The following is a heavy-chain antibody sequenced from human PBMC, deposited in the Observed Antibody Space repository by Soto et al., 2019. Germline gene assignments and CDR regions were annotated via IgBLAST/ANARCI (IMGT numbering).Heavy chain of an antibody. CDR3: ASSASPDAY. D-gene: IGHD1-26*01. J-gene: IGHJ4*02. CDR2: INSGSTSV. Sequence: EVQLVESGGGLVQPGGSLRLSCVASGFIFNSYSMNWVRQAPGKGLEWISYINSGSTSVFYADSVKGRFSISRDNAKNSLYLQMNSLRAEDPAVYYCASSASPDAYWGQGTLVTVSS. CDR1: GFIFNSYS. V-gene: IGHV3-48*01.